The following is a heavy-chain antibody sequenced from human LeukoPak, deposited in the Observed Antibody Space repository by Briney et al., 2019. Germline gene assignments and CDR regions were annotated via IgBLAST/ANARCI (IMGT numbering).Heavy chain of an antibody. CDR3: TRAYTQLGFDP. Sequence: PGGSLSLTCTASGFTFGDYAMSWFRQAPGKGLEWVGFIRSKAYGGTTEYAASVRCRFTISRDDSKSIAYLQMNSLKTENTAVYYCTRAYTQLGFDPWGQGTLVTVSS. D-gene: IGHD2-2*01. CDR1: GFTFGDYA. V-gene: IGHV3-49*03. J-gene: IGHJ5*02. CDR2: IRSKAYGGTT.